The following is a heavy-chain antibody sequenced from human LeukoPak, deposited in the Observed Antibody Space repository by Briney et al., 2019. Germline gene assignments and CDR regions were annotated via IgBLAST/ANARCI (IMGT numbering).Heavy chain of an antibody. D-gene: IGHD1-26*01. Sequence: PGGSLRLSCAASGFTFSSYAMSWVRQAPGKGLEWVSAISGSGGSTYYADSVKGRFTISRDNSKNTLYLQMNSLRAEDTAVYYCARGPGSSGGYYVSDFWGQGTLVTVSS. CDR2: ISGSGGST. J-gene: IGHJ4*02. V-gene: IGHV3-23*01. CDR1: GFTFSSYA. CDR3: ARGPGSSGGYYVSDF.